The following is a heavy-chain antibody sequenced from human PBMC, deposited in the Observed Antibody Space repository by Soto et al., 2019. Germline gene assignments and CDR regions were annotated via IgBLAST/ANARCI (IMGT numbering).Heavy chain of an antibody. CDR3: ASPKIAFYNWFDP. D-gene: IGHD3-3*02. V-gene: IGHV4-39*01. CDR1: GGSIRSSRYF. J-gene: IGHJ5*02. CDR2: IFYTGST. Sequence: SETLSLTCLVSGGSIRSSRYFWGWIRQPPGKGLEWIGSIFYTGSTYYNPSLKSRVTISVDTSTNQFSLKLSSVTAADTAVYYCASPKIAFYNWFDPWGQGTLVTVSS.